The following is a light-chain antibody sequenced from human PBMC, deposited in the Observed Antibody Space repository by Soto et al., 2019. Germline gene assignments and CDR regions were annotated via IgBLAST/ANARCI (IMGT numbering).Light chain of an antibody. CDR2: GAS. V-gene: IGKV3-11*01. CDR3: QQRGSWPQLT. Sequence: EIVMTQSPATLSVSPGERATLSCRASQSVSSNLAWYQQKPGQAPRLLIYGASTRATGIPARLSGSGSGTDFTLTISSLEPEDFAVYYCQQRGSWPQLTFGGGTKVDIK. J-gene: IGKJ4*01. CDR1: QSVSSN.